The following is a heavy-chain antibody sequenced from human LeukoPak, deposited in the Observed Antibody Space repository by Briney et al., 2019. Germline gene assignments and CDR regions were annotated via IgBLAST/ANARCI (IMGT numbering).Heavy chain of an antibody. Sequence: SVKVSCKASGGTFSSYAISWVRQAPGQGLEWMGGIIPIFGTANYAQKFRGRVTITADKSTRTAYMELSSLRSEDTAVYYCARYNGEMAAIDYWGQGTLVTVSS. J-gene: IGHJ4*02. CDR1: GGTFSSYA. CDR2: IIPIFGTA. CDR3: ARYNGEMAAIDY. D-gene: IGHD5-24*01. V-gene: IGHV1-69*06.